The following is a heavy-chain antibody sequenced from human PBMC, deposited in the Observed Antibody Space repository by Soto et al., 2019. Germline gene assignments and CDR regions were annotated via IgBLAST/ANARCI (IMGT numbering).Heavy chain of an antibody. J-gene: IGHJ5*02. CDR1: GYSFTSYW. Sequence: PGESLKISCKGSGYSFTSYWIGWVRQMPGKGLEWMGIIYPGDSDTRYSPSFQGQVTISADKSISTAYLQWSSLKASDTAMFYCASLAGSVVVPAAGDNWFDPWGQGTLVTVSS. V-gene: IGHV5-51*01. D-gene: IGHD2-2*01. CDR3: ASLAGSVVVPAAGDNWFDP. CDR2: IYPGDSDT.